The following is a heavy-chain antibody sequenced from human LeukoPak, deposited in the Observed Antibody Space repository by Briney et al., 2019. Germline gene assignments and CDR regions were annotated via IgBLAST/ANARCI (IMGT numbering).Heavy chain of an antibody. Sequence: GGSLRLSCAASGFTVSSNYMSWVRQAPGKGLEWVSVIYSGGSTYYADSVKGRLTISRDNSKNTLYLQMNSLRAEDTAVYYCARTRRAAMGWFDPWGQGTLVTVSS. V-gene: IGHV3-53*01. CDR2: IYSGGST. J-gene: IGHJ5*02. D-gene: IGHD2-2*01. CDR1: GFTVSSNY. CDR3: ARTRRAAMGWFDP.